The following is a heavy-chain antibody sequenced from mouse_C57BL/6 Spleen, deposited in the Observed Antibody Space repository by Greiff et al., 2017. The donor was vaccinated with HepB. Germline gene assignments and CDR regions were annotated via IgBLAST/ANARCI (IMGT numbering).Heavy chain of an antibody. J-gene: IGHJ4*01. V-gene: IGHV1-26*01. CDR2: INPNNGGT. CDR3: ARWGPAAQARDDYYAMDY. Sequence: VQLQQSGPELVKPGASVKISCKASGYTFTDYYMNWVMQSHGKSLEWIGDINPNNGGTSYNQTFKGKATLTVDKSSSTAYMELRSLTSEDSAVYYCARWGPAAQARDDYYAMDYWGQGTSVTVSS. CDR1: GYTFTDYY. D-gene: IGHD3-2*02.